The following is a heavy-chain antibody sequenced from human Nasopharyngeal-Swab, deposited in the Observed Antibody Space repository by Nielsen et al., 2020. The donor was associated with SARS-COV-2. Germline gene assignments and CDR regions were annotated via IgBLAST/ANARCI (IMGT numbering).Heavy chain of an antibody. Sequence: ASVKVSCKASGYTFTSYGISWVRQAPGQGLEWMGWINTNTGNPTYAQGFTGRFVFSLDTSVSTAYLQISSLKAEDTAVYYCARDRWELLLNYYYYGMDVWGQGTTVTVSS. CDR3: ARDRWELLLNYYYYGMDV. CDR2: INTNTGNP. CDR1: GYTFTSYG. D-gene: IGHD1-26*01. J-gene: IGHJ6*02. V-gene: IGHV7-4-1*02.